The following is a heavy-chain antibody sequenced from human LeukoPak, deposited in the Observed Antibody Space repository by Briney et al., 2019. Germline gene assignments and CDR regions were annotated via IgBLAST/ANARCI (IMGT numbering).Heavy chain of an antibody. Sequence: PSETLSLTCTVSGGSISNYQWSWIRQPPGKGLEWIGYIYYSGSTKYNPSLKSRVSISVDTSKNQFSLKLSSVTAADTAVYYCARGAGAGYNLQPFDYWGQGTLVTVSS. D-gene: IGHD5-24*01. CDR1: GGSISNYQ. CDR2: IYYSGST. CDR3: ARGAGAGYNLQPFDY. J-gene: IGHJ4*02. V-gene: IGHV4-59*08.